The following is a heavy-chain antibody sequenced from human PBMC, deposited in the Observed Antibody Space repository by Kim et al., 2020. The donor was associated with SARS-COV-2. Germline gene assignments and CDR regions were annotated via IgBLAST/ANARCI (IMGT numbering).Heavy chain of an antibody. J-gene: IGHJ3*02. CDR3: AREKYSSAWYDAFDM. D-gene: IGHD6-19*01. CDR2: INSDGSST. CDR1: GFTFSSYW. Sequence: GGSLRLSCAASGFTFSSYWMHWVRQAPGKGLVWVSRINSDGSSTSYADSVKGRFTISRDNAKTRLYLQMNSLRAEDTAVYYCAREKYSSAWYDAFDMWGQGTMVTVSS. V-gene: IGHV3-74*01.